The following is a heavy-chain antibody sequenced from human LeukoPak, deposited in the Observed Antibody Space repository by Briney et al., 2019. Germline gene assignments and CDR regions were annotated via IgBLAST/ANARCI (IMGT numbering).Heavy chain of an antibody. CDR3: ARDLSWLGYDSSGYYSDAFDI. V-gene: IGHV3-21*01. D-gene: IGHD3-22*01. CDR1: GFTFSSYS. Sequence: NTGGSLRLSCAASGFTFSSYSMNWVRQAPGKGLEWVSSISSSSSYTYYADSVKGRFTISRDNAKNSLYLQMNSLRAEDTAVYYCARDLSWLGYDSSGYYSDAFDIWSQGTMVTVSS. J-gene: IGHJ3*02. CDR2: ISSSSSYT.